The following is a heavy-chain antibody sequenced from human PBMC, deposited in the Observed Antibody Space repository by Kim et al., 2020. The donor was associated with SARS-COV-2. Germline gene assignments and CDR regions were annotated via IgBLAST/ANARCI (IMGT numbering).Heavy chain of an antibody. J-gene: IGHJ4*02. Sequence: GGSLRLSCAASGFTFSSYAMHWVRQAPGKGLEWVAVISYDGSNKYYADSVKGRFTISRDNSKNTLYLQMNSLRAEDTAVYYCARGDSGSYHTTEYWGQGTLVTVSS. V-gene: IGHV3-30*04. D-gene: IGHD1-26*01. CDR3: ARGDSGSYHTTEY. CDR2: ISYDGSNK. CDR1: GFTFSSYA.